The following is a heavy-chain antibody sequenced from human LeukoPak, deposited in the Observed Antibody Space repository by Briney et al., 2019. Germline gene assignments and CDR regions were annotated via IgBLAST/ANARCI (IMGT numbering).Heavy chain of an antibody. V-gene: IGHV3-20*04. CDR2: VNWNGVRT. J-gene: IGHJ4*02. D-gene: IGHD6-13*01. CDR1: GFTFSSYA. Sequence: GGSLRLSCAASGFTFSSYAMSWVRQAPGKGLEWVSTVNWNGVRTTYADSVKGRFTISRDNAKNSLYLQMNSLRAEDTAVYYCAREDASSWDYWGQGILVTVSS. CDR3: AREDASSWDY.